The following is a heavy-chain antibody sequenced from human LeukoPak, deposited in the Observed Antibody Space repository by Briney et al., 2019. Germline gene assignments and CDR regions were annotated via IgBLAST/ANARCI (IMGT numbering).Heavy chain of an antibody. D-gene: IGHD3-10*01. CDR3: AKDRQKGSGSYFYYFDY. J-gene: IGHJ4*02. V-gene: IGHV3-23*01. CDR2: ISGSGGST. CDR1: GFTFSSYA. Sequence: GGSLRLSCAASGFTFSSYAMSCVRQAPGKGLEWVSAISGSGGSTYYADSVKGRFTISRDNSKNTLYLQMNSLRAEDTAVYYCAKDRQKGSGSYFYYFDYWGQGTLVTVSS.